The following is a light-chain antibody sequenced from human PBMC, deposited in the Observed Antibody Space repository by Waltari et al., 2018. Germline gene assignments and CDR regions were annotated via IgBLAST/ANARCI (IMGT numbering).Light chain of an antibody. Sequence: EVVLTHSPGTLSLSPGERATLSCRASQSVDSKYLVWYQQNPGQAPRLLIYAASSRATGIPDRFTGSGSGTDFTLTISRLEPEDFAVYYCQQYTRPSYSFGQGTKLEIK. J-gene: IGKJ2*03. V-gene: IGKV3-20*01. CDR2: AAS. CDR3: QQYTRPSYS. CDR1: QSVDSKY.